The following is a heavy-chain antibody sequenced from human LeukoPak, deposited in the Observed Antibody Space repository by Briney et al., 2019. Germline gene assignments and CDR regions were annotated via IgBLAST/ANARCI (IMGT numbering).Heavy chain of an antibody. CDR1: GGSFSGYY. CDR2: INHSGST. D-gene: IGHD3-22*01. Sequence: PSETLPLTCAVYGGSFSGYYWSWIRQPPGKGLEWIGEINHSGSTNYNPSLKSRVTISVDTSKNQFSLKLSSVTAADTAVYYCARGADTYYDSTGGGAFDIWGQGTMVTVSS. V-gene: IGHV4-34*01. J-gene: IGHJ3*02. CDR3: ARGADTYYDSTGGGAFDI.